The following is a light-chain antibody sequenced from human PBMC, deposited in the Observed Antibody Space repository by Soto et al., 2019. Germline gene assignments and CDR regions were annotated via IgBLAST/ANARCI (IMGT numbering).Light chain of an antibody. Sequence: EIIMSQYPAPVAWAPGERVPLSRRASQSVNSDLAWYQQTPGQAPRPLIYDASTRAAGVPARFSGSGSGTEFTLTISSLQSEDFALYYCQQYSKWPLYTFGQGTKVDIK. CDR1: QSVNSD. J-gene: IGKJ2*01. CDR2: DAS. CDR3: QQYSKWPLYT. V-gene: IGKV3-15*01.